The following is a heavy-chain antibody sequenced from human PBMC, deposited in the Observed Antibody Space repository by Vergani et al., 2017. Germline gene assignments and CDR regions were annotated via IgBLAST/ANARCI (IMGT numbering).Heavy chain of an antibody. CDR3: ARVDYDFWMGGFDP. Sequence: QVQLQESGPGLVKPSQTLSLTCTVSGGSISSGGYYWSWIRQHPGKGLEWIGYIYYSGSTYYNPSLKSRATISVDTSKNQFSLKLSSVTAADTAVYYCARVDYDFWMGGFDPWGQGTLVTVSS. V-gene: IGHV4-31*03. CDR1: GGSISSGGYY. D-gene: IGHD3-3*01. CDR2: IYYSGST. J-gene: IGHJ5*02.